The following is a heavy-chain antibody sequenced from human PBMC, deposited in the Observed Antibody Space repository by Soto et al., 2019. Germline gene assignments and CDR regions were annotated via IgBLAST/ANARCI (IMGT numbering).Heavy chain of an antibody. CDR3: ARGKKGAVAGNWFDP. Sequence: SETLSLTCTVSGGSISSYYWSWIRQPPGKGLEWIGYIYYSGSTNYNPSLKSRVTISVDTSKNQLSLKLSSVTAADTAVYYCARGKKGAVAGNWFDPWGQGTLVTVSS. J-gene: IGHJ5*02. D-gene: IGHD6-19*01. V-gene: IGHV4-59*01. CDR1: GGSISSYY. CDR2: IYYSGST.